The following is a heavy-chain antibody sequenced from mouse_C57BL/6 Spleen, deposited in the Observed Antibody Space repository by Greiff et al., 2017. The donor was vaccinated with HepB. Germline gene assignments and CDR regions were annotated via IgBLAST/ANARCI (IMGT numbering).Heavy chain of an antibody. CDR2: IDPSDSYT. J-gene: IGHJ1*03. Sequence: VKLVESGAELVMPGASVKLSCKASGYTFTSYWMHWVKQRPGQGLEWIGEIDPSDSYTNYNQKFKGKSTLTVDKSSSTAYMQLSSLTSEDSAVYYCARYYGSSHWYFDVWGTGTTVTVSS. D-gene: IGHD1-1*01. CDR1: GYTFTSYW. CDR3: ARYYGSSHWYFDV. V-gene: IGHV1-69*01.